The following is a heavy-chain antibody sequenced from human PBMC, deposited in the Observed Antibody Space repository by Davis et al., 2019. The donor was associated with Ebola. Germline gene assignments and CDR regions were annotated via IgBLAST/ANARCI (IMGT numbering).Heavy chain of an antibody. J-gene: IGHJ4*02. CDR2: IYYSGST. CDR3: ARDGYNSRFDY. D-gene: IGHD6-13*01. CDR1: GGSISSYY. V-gene: IGHV4-59*01. Sequence: MPSETLSLTCPLPGGSISSYYWGWIRQPPGKGLEWIGYIYYSGSTNYTPSLKSRVTTSVATSKNQFSLNLSSVTAADTAVYYCARDGYNSRFDYWGQGTLVTVSS.